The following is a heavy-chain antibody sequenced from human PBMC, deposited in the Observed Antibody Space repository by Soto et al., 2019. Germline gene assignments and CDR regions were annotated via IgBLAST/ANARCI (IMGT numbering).Heavy chain of an antibody. Sequence: EVQLLESGGGLVQSGGSLRLSCAASGFTFGSYAMSWVRQAPGKGLEWVSAISGSGSSTYYADSVKGRFTISRDNSKNTLYLQMNSLRVEDAAVYYCAKSAVQWLEYAEYFHHWGQGTLVTVSS. D-gene: IGHD6-19*01. CDR1: GFTFGSYA. CDR3: AKSAVQWLEYAEYFHH. V-gene: IGHV3-23*01. CDR2: ISGSGSST. J-gene: IGHJ1*01.